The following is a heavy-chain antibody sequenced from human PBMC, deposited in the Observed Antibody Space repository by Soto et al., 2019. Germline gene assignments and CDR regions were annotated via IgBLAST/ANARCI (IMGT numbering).Heavy chain of an antibody. J-gene: IGHJ4*02. Sequence: PGGSLRLSCAASGFTFSSDWMSWVRQAPGKGLEWVANIKQDGSEKYYVDSVKGRFTISRDNAKNSLYLQMNSLRAEDTAVYYCARLLTTIFGVVLENDYWGQGTLVTVSS. CDR2: IKQDGSEK. CDR3: ARLLTTIFGVVLENDY. D-gene: IGHD3-3*01. V-gene: IGHV3-7*01. CDR1: GFTFSSDW.